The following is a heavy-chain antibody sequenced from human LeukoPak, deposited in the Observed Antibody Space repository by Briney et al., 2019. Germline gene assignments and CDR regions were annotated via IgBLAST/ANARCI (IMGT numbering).Heavy chain of an antibody. Sequence: ASVKVSCKASGYTFITYGITWVRQAPGQGLEWMGWISAYNGNTNYAQKLQGRVTMTTDTSTSIAYMELRSLRSDDTALYYCARAPKDYGGISGAQTFDYWGQGTLVTVSS. V-gene: IGHV1-18*01. CDR3: ARAPKDYGGISGAQTFDY. J-gene: IGHJ4*02. CDR1: GYTFITYG. D-gene: IGHD4-23*01. CDR2: ISAYNGNT.